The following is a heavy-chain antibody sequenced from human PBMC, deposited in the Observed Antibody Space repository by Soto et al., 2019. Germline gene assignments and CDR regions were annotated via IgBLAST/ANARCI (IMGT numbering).Heavy chain of an antibody. CDR2: IYYGGGT. CDR1: GGSISSGDYY. D-gene: IGHD6-13*01. J-gene: IGHJ5*02. Sequence: SETLSLTCTVSGGSISSGDYYWSWIRQPPGKGLEWIGYIYYGGGTYYNPSLKSRVTISVDTPKNQFSLKLSSVTAADTAVYYCARGIAAAGTGWFDPWGQGTLVTVSS. CDR3: ARGIAAAGTGWFDP. V-gene: IGHV4-30-4*01.